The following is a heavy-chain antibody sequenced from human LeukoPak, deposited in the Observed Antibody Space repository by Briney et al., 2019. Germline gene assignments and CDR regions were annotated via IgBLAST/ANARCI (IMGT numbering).Heavy chain of an antibody. CDR1: GGTFSSYA. V-gene: IGHV1-69*04. D-gene: IGHD4-17*01. J-gene: IGHJ4*02. CDR3: ARGEEDYGHYGNF. CDR2: IIPILGIA. Sequence: ASVKVSCKASGGTFSSYAISWVRQAPGQGLEWMGRIIPILGIANYAQKFQGRVTITADESTSTAYMELSSLRSEDTAVYYCARGEEDYGHYGNFWGQGTLITVSS.